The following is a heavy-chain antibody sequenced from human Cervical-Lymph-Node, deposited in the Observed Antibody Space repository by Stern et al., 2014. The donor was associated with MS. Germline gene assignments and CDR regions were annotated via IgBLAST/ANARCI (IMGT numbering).Heavy chain of an antibody. CDR1: GFTFSSYG. Sequence: VQLVESGGGVVQPGRSLRLTCTVSGFTFSSYGMHWVRQAPGKGLEWVSVISYAGRDPYYAESVKGRFTISRDNTKNTLYLEMRRLRREDTAVYYCVKRGITEVRGVRLGDYWGPGTLVIVSS. CDR3: VKRGITEVRGVRLGDY. J-gene: IGHJ4*02. V-gene: IGHV3-30*18. D-gene: IGHD3-10*01. CDR2: ISYAGRDP.